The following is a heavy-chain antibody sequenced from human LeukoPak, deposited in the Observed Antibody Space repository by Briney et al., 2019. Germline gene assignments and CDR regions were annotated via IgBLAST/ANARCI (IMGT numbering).Heavy chain of an antibody. CDR3: ARLYSSGWYVMGCDY. CDR1: GFTFSSYD. Sequence: GGSLRLSCAASGFTFSSYDMYWVRQAPGKGLEWVSYISSGGSTTHYGDSVKGRFTISRDNAKNSLFLQMNSLRAEDTAVYYCARLYSSGWYVMGCDYWGQGTLVTVSS. V-gene: IGHV3-48*03. J-gene: IGHJ4*02. D-gene: IGHD6-19*01. CDR2: ISSGGSTT.